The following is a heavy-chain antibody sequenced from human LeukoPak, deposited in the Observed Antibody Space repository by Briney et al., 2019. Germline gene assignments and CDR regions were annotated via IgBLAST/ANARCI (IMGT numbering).Heavy chain of an antibody. J-gene: IGHJ4*02. CDR2: ISAYNGNT. Sequence: ASVKVSCKASGYTFTSYGISWVRQAPGQGLEWMGWISAYNGNTNYAQKLQGRVTMTTDTSTSTAYMELRSLRSDDTAVYYCARDPLEDSVTAGNLYFDYWGQGTLVTVSS. V-gene: IGHV1-18*01. CDR3: ARDPLEDSVTAGNLYFDY. D-gene: IGHD3-10*01. CDR1: GYTFTSYG.